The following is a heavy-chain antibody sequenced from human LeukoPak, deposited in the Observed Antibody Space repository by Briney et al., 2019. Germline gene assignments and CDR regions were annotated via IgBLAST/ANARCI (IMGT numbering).Heavy chain of an antibody. Sequence: ASVKVSCKASGYTFTSYYMHWVRQAPGQGLEWMGWINPNSGGTNYAQKFQGRVTMTRDTSISTAYMELSRLRSDDTAVYYCARDHEDLTIFGVVIILGWFDPWGQGTLVTVSS. CDR1: GYTFTSYY. D-gene: IGHD3-3*01. V-gene: IGHV1-2*02. J-gene: IGHJ5*02. CDR3: ARDHEDLTIFGVVIILGWFDP. CDR2: INPNSGGT.